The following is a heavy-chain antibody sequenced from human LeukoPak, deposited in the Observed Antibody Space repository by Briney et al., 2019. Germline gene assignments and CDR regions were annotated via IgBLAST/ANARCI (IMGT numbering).Heavy chain of an antibody. Sequence: GGSLRLSCVASGFTFSSYWMNWVRQAPGKGLVWVSRIKSDGSYRTYADSVEGRFTISRDNAKNTLYLQLNSLRAEDTAVYYCVTGGSGYFTHWGQGTLVTVSS. V-gene: IGHV3-74*01. D-gene: IGHD3-3*01. CDR2: IKSDGSYR. CDR1: GFTFSSYW. CDR3: VTGGSGYFTH. J-gene: IGHJ4*02.